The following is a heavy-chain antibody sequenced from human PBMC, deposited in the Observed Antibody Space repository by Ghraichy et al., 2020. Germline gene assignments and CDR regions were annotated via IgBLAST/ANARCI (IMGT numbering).Heavy chain of an antibody. CDR1: GGSISSGNYY. J-gene: IGHJ6*02. CDR3: ARGSLVLVRGVRRGFYGMDV. D-gene: IGHD3-10*01. V-gene: IGHV4-61*02. Sequence: LSLTCTVSGGSISSGNYYWSWIRQPAGKGLEWIGRIHTSGIINYNPSLKSRVTISVDTSKNRVSLDLSSVTAADTAVYYCARGSLVLVRGVRRGFYGMDVWGQGTTVTVSS. CDR2: IHTSGII.